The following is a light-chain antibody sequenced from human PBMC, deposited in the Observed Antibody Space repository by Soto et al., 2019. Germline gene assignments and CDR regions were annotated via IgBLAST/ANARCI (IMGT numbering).Light chain of an antibody. J-gene: IGLJ2*01. Sequence: NFMLTQPHSVSESPGKTVTISCTRSSGSIGSNYVQWYQQRPGSAPTTVIYEDKQRPSGVPDRFSGSTDGSSNSASLTISGLQTEDEADYYCQSYDSSSVVFGGGTKLPS. V-gene: IGLV6-57*04. CDR2: EDK. CDR1: SGSIGSNY. CDR3: QSYDSSSVV.